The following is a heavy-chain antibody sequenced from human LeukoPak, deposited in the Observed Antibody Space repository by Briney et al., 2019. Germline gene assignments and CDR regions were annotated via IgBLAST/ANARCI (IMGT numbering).Heavy chain of an antibody. CDR3: ARDHVLRYFDWLLPPNWFDP. D-gene: IGHD3-9*01. V-gene: IGHV4-30-2*01. CDR2: IYHSGST. CDR1: GGSISSGGYS. Sequence: SETLSLTCTVSGGSISSGGYSWSWIRQPPGKGLEWIGYIYHSGSTYYNPSLKSQVTISVDRSKNQFSLKLSSVTAADTAVYYCARDHVLRYFDWLLPPNWFDPWGQGTLVTVSS. J-gene: IGHJ5*02.